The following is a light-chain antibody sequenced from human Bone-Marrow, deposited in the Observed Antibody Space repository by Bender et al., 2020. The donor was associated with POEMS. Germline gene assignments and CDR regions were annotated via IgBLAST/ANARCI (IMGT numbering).Light chain of an antibody. V-gene: IGLV2-14*01. CDR2: EVS. Sequence: QSALTQPAAVSGSPGQSITISCTGTSSDIGSYNYVSWYQQHPGKAPTLLLYEVSKRPSGISNRFSGSKSGNTASLTISGLQAEDEADYYCQAWDSSTEVFGGGTKLTVL. CDR1: SSDIGSYNY. J-gene: IGLJ2*01. CDR3: QAWDSSTEV.